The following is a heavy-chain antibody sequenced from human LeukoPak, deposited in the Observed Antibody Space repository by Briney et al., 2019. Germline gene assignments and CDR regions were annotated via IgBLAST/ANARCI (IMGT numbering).Heavy chain of an antibody. D-gene: IGHD3-3*01. J-gene: IGHJ5*02. CDR2: IYYSGSN. CDR3: ASTYYDSWSGNWFDP. CDR1: GGSISSSSYY. Sequence: SETLSLTCTVSGGSISSSSYYWGWIRQPPGKGLEWVGSIYYSGSNYYHPSLKRRVTISVDTSKNQFSMKLSSVTAADTVVYYCASTYYDSWSGNWFDPWGQGTLVTVSS. V-gene: IGHV4-39*07.